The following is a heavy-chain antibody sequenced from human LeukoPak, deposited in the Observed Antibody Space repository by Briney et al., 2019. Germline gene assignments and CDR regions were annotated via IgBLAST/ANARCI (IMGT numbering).Heavy chain of an antibody. Sequence: GSLRLSCAASGFTFNNYAMSWVRQAPGKGLEWVSAISGSDAGTYYADSVKGRFTISRDNSKNTLYLQMNSLRAEDTAVYYCAKAHGDYGDYEDVVDYWGQGTLVTVSS. CDR3: AKAHGDYGDYEDVVDY. CDR1: GFTFNNYA. J-gene: IGHJ4*02. V-gene: IGHV3-23*01. CDR2: ISGSDAGT. D-gene: IGHD4-17*01.